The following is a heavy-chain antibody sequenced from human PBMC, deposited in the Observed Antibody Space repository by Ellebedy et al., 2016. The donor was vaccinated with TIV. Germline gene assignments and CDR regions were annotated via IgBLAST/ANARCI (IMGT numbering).Heavy chain of an antibody. CDR1: GFMIKSHA. J-gene: IGHJ4*02. V-gene: IGHV3-30-3*01. D-gene: IGHD2-2*01. CDR3: ARGALVVPAAHIDH. CDR2: LAFDGSNE. Sequence: PGGSLRLSCAASGFMIKSHALNWVRQAPGKGLEWVATLAFDGSNEYYADSVKGRFTISRDISKNTLYLEMSSLTPEDTTVYYCARGALVVPAAHIDHWGQGTPVTVSS.